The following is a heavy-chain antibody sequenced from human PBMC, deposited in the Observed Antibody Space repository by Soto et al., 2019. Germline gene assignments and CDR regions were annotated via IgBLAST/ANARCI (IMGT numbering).Heavy chain of an antibody. D-gene: IGHD3-10*02. V-gene: IGHV3-23*01. J-gene: IGHJ4*02. Sequence: GGSLRLSCAASGFTFSSHAMSWVRQAPGKGLEWVSAISGSGGSTYYADSVKGRFTISRDNSKNTLYLQMNSLRAEDTAVYYCAKGRPLYVRQRRRYIVYWGQGPLVT. CDR2: ISGSGGST. CDR1: GFTFSSHA. CDR3: AKGRPLYVRQRRRYIVY.